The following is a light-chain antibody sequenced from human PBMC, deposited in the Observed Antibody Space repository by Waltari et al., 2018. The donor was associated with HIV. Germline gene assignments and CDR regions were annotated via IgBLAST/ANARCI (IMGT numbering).Light chain of an antibody. CDR3: CSYAGSSTSYV. CDR1: SSDFGGYNY. V-gene: IGLV2-23*02. Sequence: QSALTQPASVSGSPGQSITISCTGTSSDFGGYNYVSWYQQHQGKAPKLMIYDVSKRPSGVSNRFSGSKSGNTASLTISGLQAEDEADYYCCSYAGSSTSYVFGTGTKVTVL. J-gene: IGLJ1*01. CDR2: DVS.